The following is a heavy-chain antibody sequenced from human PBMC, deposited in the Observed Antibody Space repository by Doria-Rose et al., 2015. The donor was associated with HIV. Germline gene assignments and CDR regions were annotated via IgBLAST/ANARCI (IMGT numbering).Heavy chain of an antibody. CDR1: GVSLSSPGMG. D-gene: IGHD6-13*01. CDR3: ARIKSSRWYHKYYFDF. CDR2: ISSDDER. V-gene: IGHV2-26*01. Sequence: ESGPVLVKPTETLTLTCTVSGVSLSSPGMGVSWIRQPPGKALEWLANISSDDERSSKSSLKSRLTISRGTSKSQVVLTMTDVDPVDTATYYCARIKSSRWYHKYYFDFWGQGTLVIVSA. J-gene: IGHJ4*02.